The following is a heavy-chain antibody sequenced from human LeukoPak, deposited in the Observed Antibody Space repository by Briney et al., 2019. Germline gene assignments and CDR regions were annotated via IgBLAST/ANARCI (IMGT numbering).Heavy chain of an antibody. CDR1: GFTFSSYA. CDR3: AQDLVYIRFDN. D-gene: IGHD1-1*01. Sequence: QPGRSLRLSCSASGFTFSSYAMHWVRQAPGKGLEWVAVISYNGRNQNYADSVQGRFTISRDNSKNTLYLQMNSLRAEDTAVYYCAQDLVYIRFDNWGQGTLVTVSS. V-gene: IGHV3-30*04. CDR2: ISYNGRNQ. J-gene: IGHJ4*02.